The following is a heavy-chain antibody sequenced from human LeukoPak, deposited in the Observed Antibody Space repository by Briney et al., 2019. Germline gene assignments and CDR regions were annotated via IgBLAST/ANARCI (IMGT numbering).Heavy chain of an antibody. CDR2: ISTYNGNT. Sequence: ASVKVSCKASGYTFTSYGISWVRQAPGQGLEWMGWISTYNGNTNYAQKLQGRVTMTTDTSTSTAYMELRSLRSDDTAVYYCATAETIYDILSRQLDYWGQGTLVTVSS. CDR3: ATAETIYDILSRQLDY. D-gene: IGHD3-9*01. J-gene: IGHJ4*02. V-gene: IGHV1-18*01. CDR1: GYTFTSYG.